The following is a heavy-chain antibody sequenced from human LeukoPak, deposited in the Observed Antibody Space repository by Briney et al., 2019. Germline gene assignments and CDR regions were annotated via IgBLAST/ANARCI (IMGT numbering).Heavy chain of an antibody. CDR1: GVSISNTDYF. J-gene: IGHJ6*03. Sequence: SETLSLTCTVSGVSISNTDYFWGWIRLPPGKGLEWLGSIFYSGTTYYNPSLKSRVTISVDTSKNQFPLKLTSVTAADTAVYYCARGTYYDILTGYLGAAYYMDVWGKGTTVTVSS. V-gene: IGHV4-39*06. CDR3: ARGTYYDILTGYLGAAYYMDV. CDR2: IFYSGTT. D-gene: IGHD3-9*01.